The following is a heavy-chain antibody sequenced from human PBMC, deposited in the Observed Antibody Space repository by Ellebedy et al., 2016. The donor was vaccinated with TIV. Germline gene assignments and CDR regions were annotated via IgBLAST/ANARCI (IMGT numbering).Heavy chain of an antibody. J-gene: IGHJ4*02. CDR1: GYSFTSYW. CDR3: ARQAITGTHNY. D-gene: IGHD1-20*01. V-gene: IGHV5-51*01. Sequence: GESLKISCKGSGYSFTSYWIGWVRQIPGKGLEWMGIIYPGDSDTRYSPSFQGQVNISADKTIRTAYLQWSSLKASDTAMYYCARQAITGTHNYWGQGTLVTVSS. CDR2: IYPGDSDT.